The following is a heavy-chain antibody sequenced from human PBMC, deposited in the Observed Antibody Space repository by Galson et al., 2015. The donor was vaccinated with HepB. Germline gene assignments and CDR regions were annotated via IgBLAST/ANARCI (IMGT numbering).Heavy chain of an antibody. D-gene: IGHD3-3*01. Sequence: SVKVSCKASGGTFSSYAISWVRQAPGQGLEWMGGIIPIFGTANYAQKFQGRVTITADESTSTAYMELSSLRSEDTAVYYCARAARITIFGVVTRYNWFDPWGQGTLVTVSS. J-gene: IGHJ5*02. CDR2: IIPIFGTA. CDR3: ARAARITIFGVVTRYNWFDP. CDR1: GGTFSSYA. V-gene: IGHV1-69*13.